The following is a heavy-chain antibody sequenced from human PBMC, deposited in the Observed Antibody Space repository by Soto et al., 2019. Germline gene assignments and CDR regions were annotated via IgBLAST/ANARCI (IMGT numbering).Heavy chain of an antibody. D-gene: IGHD6-13*01. CDR3: ARVSFPSSSWYVDYYYYGMDV. CDR2: IIPIFGTA. Sequence: SVKVSCKASGYTFTSYAISWVRQAPGQGLEWMGGIIPIFGTANYAQKFQGRVTITADESTSTAYMELSSLRSEDTAVYYCARVSFPSSSWYVDYYYYGMDVWGQGTTVTVSS. CDR1: GYTFTSYA. J-gene: IGHJ6*02. V-gene: IGHV1-69*13.